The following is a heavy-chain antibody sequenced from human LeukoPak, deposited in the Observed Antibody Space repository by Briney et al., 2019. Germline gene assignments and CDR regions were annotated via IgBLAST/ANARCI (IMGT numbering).Heavy chain of an antibody. CDR3: ARGGPYDSSGYYYDY. CDR1: VYTFISSD. CDR2: MNPNSGNT. Sequence: ASVKVSCKASVYTFISSDINWVRQAPGQGLEWIGWMNPNSGNTRYAQKFQGRVTMTRNTSISTAYMELSSLRSEDTAVYYCARGGPYDSSGYYYDYWGQGTLVTVSS. V-gene: IGHV1-8*01. D-gene: IGHD3-22*01. J-gene: IGHJ4*02.